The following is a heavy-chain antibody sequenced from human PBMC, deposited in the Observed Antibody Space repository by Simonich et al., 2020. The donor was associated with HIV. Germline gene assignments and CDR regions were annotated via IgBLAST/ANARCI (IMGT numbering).Heavy chain of an antibody. CDR1: GGSFSGYY. V-gene: IGHV4-34*01. CDR2: INHSGST. J-gene: IGHJ2*01. Sequence: QVQLQQWGAGLLKPSETLSLTCAVYGGSFSGYYWSWIRQPPGEGLEWIGEINHSGSTNYNPSLKSRGTISVDTSKNQLSLKLSSVTAADTAVYYCARPDSSSYWYFDLWGRGTLVTVSS. CDR3: ARPDSSSYWYFDL. D-gene: IGHD6-13*01.